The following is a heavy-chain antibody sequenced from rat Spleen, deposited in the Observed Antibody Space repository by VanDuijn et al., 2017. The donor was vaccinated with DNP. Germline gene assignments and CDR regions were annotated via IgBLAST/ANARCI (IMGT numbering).Heavy chain of an antibody. CDR3: TTDNYSAPFDY. Sequence: EVQLVESGGGLVQPGRSMKLSCAVSGFTFSDYGMAWVLQAPTKGLEWVASISYDGGSTYYRDSVKGRFTISTDNAKNTLFLQMDSLRSEDTATYYCTTDNYSAPFDYWGQGTLVTVSS. J-gene: IGHJ3*01. V-gene: IGHV5-20*01. CDR1: GFTFSDYG. D-gene: IGHD1-8*01. CDR2: ISYDGGST.